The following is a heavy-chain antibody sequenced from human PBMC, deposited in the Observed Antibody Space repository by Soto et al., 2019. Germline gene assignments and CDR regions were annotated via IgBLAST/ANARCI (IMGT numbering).Heavy chain of an antibody. D-gene: IGHD3-10*01. J-gene: IGHJ6*03. CDR1: GGSISSYY. CDR2: IYYSGST. CDR3: AREGRRFGESIQSYYYYYMDV. V-gene: IGHV4-59*01. Sequence: QVQLQESGPGLVKPSETLSLTCTVSGGSISSYYWSWIRQPPGKGLEWIGYIYYSGSTNYNPSLKSRVTISVDTSKNQFSLKLSSVTAADTAVYYCAREGRRFGESIQSYYYYYMDVWGKGTTVTVSS.